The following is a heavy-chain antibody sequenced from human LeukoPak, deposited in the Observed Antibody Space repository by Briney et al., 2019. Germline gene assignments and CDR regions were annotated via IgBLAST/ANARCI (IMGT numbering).Heavy chain of an antibody. CDR1: GGSISSSSYY. CDR2: ISSSSSTI. CDR3: AREEKLYSYGIPGGY. D-gene: IGHD5-18*01. Sequence: PSETLSLTCTVSGGSISSSSYYWRWIRQPPGKGLEWVSYISSSSSTIYYADSVKGRFTISRDNAKNSLYLQMNSLRAEDTAVYYCAREEKLYSYGIPGGYWGQGTLVTVSS. J-gene: IGHJ4*02. V-gene: IGHV3-48*01.